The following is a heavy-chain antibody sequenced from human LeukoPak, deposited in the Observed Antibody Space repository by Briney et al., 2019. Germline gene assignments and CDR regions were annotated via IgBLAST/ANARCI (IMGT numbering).Heavy chain of an antibody. Sequence: GESLKISCKGSGDSFTSYWIGWVRQMPGKGLEWMGIVYPNDSGTRYSPSFQGQVTLSADKSISTAYLQWRSLKASDTAMYYCAGIYYYGSGRYYYMDVWGKGTTVTVSS. J-gene: IGHJ6*03. V-gene: IGHV5-51*01. CDR3: AGIYYYGSGRYYYMDV. D-gene: IGHD3-10*01. CDR2: VYPNDSGT. CDR1: GDSFTSYW.